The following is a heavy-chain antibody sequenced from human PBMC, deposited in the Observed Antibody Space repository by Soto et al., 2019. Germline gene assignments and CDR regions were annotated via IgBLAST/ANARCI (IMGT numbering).Heavy chain of an antibody. CDR3: VKDWTGDTCPCMDV. D-gene: IGHD2-8*02. J-gene: IGHJ6*01. CDR1: GFTFNNYA. CDR2: ISGSDDST. V-gene: IGHV3-23*01. Sequence: EVQLLESGGGLVQPGGSLRLSCAASGFTFNNYAMIWVRQAPGKGLEWVSTISGSDDSTYYADSVKGRLTISRDNSKNALYLQMSSLRAEDTALYYCVKDWTGDTCPCMDVWGQGTTVTVSS.